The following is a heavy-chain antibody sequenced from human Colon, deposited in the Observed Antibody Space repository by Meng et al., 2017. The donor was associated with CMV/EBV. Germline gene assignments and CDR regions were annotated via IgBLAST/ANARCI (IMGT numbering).Heavy chain of an antibody. CDR1: GYTFTTYG. J-gene: IGHJ3*02. V-gene: IGHV1-18*01. D-gene: IGHD6-19*01. CDR3: ARDGPVAGLGDALDI. Sequence: ASVKVSCKASGYTFTTYGIRWVRQAPGQGLEWMGWISVYNGNTKYAQKLQGRITLTTDTSTNTAYMELRSLRFDDTAVYYCARDGPVAGLGDALDIWGQGTMVTVSS. CDR2: ISVYNGNT.